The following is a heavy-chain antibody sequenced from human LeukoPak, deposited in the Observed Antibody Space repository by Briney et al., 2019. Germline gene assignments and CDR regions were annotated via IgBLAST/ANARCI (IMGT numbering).Heavy chain of an antibody. CDR1: GFTFSSYA. V-gene: IGHV3-23*01. Sequence: GGSLRLSCAASGFTFSSYAMSWVRQAPGKGLEWVSAISGSGGSTYYADSVKGRFTISRDNSKNTLYLQMNSLRAEDTAVYYCPKMRLEMATISLIDYWAQETLVTVSS. J-gene: IGHJ4*02. D-gene: IGHD5-24*01. CDR2: ISGSGGST. CDR3: PKMRLEMATISLIDY.